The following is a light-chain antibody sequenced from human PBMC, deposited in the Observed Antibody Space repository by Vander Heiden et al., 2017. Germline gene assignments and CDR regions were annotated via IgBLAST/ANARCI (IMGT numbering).Light chain of an antibody. J-gene: IGKJ4*01. Sequence: VLPLSPATLSLSPGETATLSCRASQSVSTYLAWYQQKPGQAPRLLIYDASNRATGISARFIGSGSGTDFTLTISSLEPEDFAVYYCQQRGTWPPLTFGGGTKVEMK. CDR1: QSVSTY. CDR3: QQRGTWPPLT. CDR2: DAS. V-gene: IGKV3-11*01.